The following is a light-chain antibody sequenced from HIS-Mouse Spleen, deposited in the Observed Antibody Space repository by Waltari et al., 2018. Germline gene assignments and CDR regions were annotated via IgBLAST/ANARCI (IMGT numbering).Light chain of an antibody. J-gene: IGLJ2*01. CDR3: YSTDSSGNHRV. CDR1: ALPKKY. Sequence: SYELTQPPSVSVSPGQTASITCSGDALPKKYAYWYQQKSGQSPVLFIYEDSKRPSGIPERFSGSSSGTMATLTISGAQVEDEADYYCYSTDSSGNHRVFGGGTKLTVL. CDR2: EDS. V-gene: IGLV3-10*01.